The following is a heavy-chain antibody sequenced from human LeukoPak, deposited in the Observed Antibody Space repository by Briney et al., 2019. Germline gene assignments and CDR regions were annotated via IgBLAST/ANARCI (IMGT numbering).Heavy chain of an antibody. D-gene: IGHD3-10*01. CDR3: ARGSTMVSDY. CDR1: GFTFDDYG. J-gene: IGHJ4*02. Sequence: GGSLRLSCAASGFTFDDYGTSWVRQVAGQGLEWVSGIDWNGASTGYADSVKGRFTISRDNAKKSLYLQMNSLRAEDTALYYCARGSTMVSDYWGQGTLVTVS. V-gene: IGHV3-20*04. CDR2: IDWNGAST.